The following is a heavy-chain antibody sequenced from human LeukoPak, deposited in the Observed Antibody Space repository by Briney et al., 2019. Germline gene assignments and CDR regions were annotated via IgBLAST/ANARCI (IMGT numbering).Heavy chain of an antibody. CDR2: FDPEDGET. CDR1: GYTLTELS. J-gene: IGHJ6*02. V-gene: IGHV1-24*01. D-gene: IGHD2-15*01. CDR3: ATDGCSGGSCYDYYYGMDV. Sequence: ASVEVSCKVSGYTLTELSMHWVRQAPGKGLEWMGGFDPEDGETIYAQKFQGRVTMTEDTSTDTAYMELSSLRSEDTAVYYRATDGCSGGSCYDYYYGMDVWGQGTTVTVSS.